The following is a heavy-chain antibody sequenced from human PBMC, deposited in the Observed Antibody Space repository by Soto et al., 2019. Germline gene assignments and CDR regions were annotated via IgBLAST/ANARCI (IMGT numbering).Heavy chain of an antibody. D-gene: IGHD6-19*01. CDR1: GFTFSSYG. J-gene: IGHJ6*02. CDR3: AKHLLAVACYLHAMDV. Sequence: QVQLVESGGGVVQPGRSLRLSCAASGFTFSSYGMHWVRQAPGKGLEWVAVISHDGSNKYFADSVKGRFTISRDNSQNTLSLQMNSLRAEDTAVYYCAKHLLAVACYLHAMDVWCQGTTVTVSS. V-gene: IGHV3-30*18. CDR2: ISHDGSNK.